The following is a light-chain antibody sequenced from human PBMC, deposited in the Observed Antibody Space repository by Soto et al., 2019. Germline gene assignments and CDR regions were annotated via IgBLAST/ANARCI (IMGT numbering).Light chain of an antibody. CDR2: EVT. CDR1: SSDVGRYNY. CDR3: SSYAGNNNLI. J-gene: IGLJ2*01. V-gene: IGLV2-8*01. Sequence: QSVLTQPPSASGSPGQSVTISCTGTSSDVGRYNYVSWYQQHPGKAPKLIIYEVTKRPSGVPDRFSGSKSDNTASLTVSGLQAEDEADYYCSSYAGNNNLIFGGGTKLPVL.